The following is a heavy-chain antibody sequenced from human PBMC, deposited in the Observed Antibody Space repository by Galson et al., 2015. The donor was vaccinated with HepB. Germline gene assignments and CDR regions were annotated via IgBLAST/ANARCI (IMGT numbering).Heavy chain of an antibody. CDR3: ARDMVAMVRGVMFGRLVS. CDR2: IIPIFGTA. V-gene: IGHV1-69*06. CDR1: GGTFSSYA. J-gene: IGHJ5*02. D-gene: IGHD3-10*01. Sequence: SVKVSCKASGGTFSSYAISWVRQAPGQGLEWMGGIIPIFGTANYAQKFQGRVTITADKSTSTAYVELSSLRSEDTAVYYCARDMVAMVRGVMFGRLVSWGQGTLVTVSS.